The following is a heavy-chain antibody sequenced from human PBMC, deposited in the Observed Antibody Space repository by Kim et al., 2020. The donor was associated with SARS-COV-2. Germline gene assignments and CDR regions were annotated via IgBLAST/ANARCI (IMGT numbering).Heavy chain of an antibody. Sequence: NTNYAQKLQGRVTMTTDTSTSTAYMELRSLRSDDTAVYYCARAYGSGLNYWGQGTLVTVSS. D-gene: IGHD3-10*01. CDR3: ARAYGSGLNY. CDR2: NT. J-gene: IGHJ4*02. V-gene: IGHV1-18*01.